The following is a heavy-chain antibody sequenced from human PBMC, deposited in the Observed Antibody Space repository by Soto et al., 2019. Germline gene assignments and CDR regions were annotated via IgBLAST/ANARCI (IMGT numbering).Heavy chain of an antibody. CDR2: TSSNSVTI. Sequence: HPGGSLRLSCGASGFIFSNYSMNWVRQAPGKGLEWLSYTSSNSVTIYYADSVRGRFTIFRDNAKNSLYLQMNSLRDEDTAVYYCAREDILGTRSFDYWGQGALVTVSS. J-gene: IGHJ4*02. V-gene: IGHV3-48*02. CDR3: AREDILGTRSFDY. CDR1: GFIFSNYS. D-gene: IGHD1-26*01.